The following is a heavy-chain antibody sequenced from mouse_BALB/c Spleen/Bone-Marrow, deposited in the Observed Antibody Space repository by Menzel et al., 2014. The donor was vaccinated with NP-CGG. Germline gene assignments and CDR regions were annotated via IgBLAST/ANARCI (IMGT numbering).Heavy chain of an antibody. J-gene: IGHJ3*01. CDR3: TREGDSPFAY. CDR2: INPSNGGT. Sequence: VQLQQSGAELVKPGASVKLSCKASGYTFTSYYMYWVKQGPGQGLEWIGEINPSNGGTNFNGKFKSKATLTVDKSSSTAYMQLSSLTSEDSAVYYCTREGDSPFAYWGQGTLVTVSA. V-gene: IGHV1S81*02. D-gene: IGHD2-13*01. CDR1: GYTFTSYY.